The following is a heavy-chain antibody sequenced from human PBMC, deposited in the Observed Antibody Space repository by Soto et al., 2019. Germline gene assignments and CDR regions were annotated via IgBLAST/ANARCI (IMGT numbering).Heavy chain of an antibody. CDR1: GYTFTSYA. D-gene: IGHD1-26*01. CDR3: ARERPILRVYFDY. CDR2: INAGNGNT. V-gene: IGHV1-3*01. Sequence: ASVKVSCKASGYTFTSYAMHWVRQAPGQRLEWMGWINAGNGNTKYSQKFQGRVTITRDTSASTAYMELSSLRSEDTAVYYCARERPILRVYFDYWGQGTLVTVSS. J-gene: IGHJ4*02.